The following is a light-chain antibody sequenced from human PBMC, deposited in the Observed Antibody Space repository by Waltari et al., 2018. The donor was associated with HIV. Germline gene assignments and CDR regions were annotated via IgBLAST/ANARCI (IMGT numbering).Light chain of an antibody. CDR2: EVT. J-gene: IGLJ3*02. CDR3: VSYATNNIPL. CDR1: NSDVGAYNH. Sequence: QSALTQPASVSGSPGQSITISCTGTNSDVGAYNHVSWYQQHPGKAPQLMIYEVTKRPSGVSSRFSGSKTGNTASASLTISKLQAEDEADYYCVSYATNNIPLFGGGTKLTVL. V-gene: IGLV2-14*02.